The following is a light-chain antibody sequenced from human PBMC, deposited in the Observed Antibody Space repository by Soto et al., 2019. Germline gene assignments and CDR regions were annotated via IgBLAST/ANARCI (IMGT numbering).Light chain of an antibody. CDR3: QSYDARLSAYV. V-gene: IGLV2-14*01. CDR1: SGDIGSYNR. CDR2: EVT. Sequence: QSALTQPASVSGSPGQSITISCTGTSGDIGSYNRVSWYQQHPGKAPKLIIYEVTDRPSGVSNRFSGSKSGNTASLTISGLQAEDEADYYCQSYDARLSAYVFGTGTKLTVL. J-gene: IGLJ1*01.